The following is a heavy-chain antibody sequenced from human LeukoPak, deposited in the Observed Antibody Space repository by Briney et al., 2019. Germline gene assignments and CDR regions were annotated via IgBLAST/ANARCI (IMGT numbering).Heavy chain of an antibody. V-gene: IGHV1-2*02. CDR2: INPNSSGT. D-gene: IGHD3-10*01. Sequence: ASLKLSCKASGYTFTSFYMHWVRQAPGQGLEWMGWINPNSSGTNYAQNFQGRITMTRDTSINTAYKQISSTRSDDTADYCGAREEVSVISDTCCSGLGYWGQGTLVTVSS. J-gene: IGHJ4*02. CDR3: AREEVSVISDTCCSGLGY. CDR1: GYTFTSFY.